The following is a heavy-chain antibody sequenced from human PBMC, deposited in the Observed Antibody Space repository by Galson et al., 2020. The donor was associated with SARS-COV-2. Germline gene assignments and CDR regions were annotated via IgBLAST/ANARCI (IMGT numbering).Heavy chain of an antibody. V-gene: IGHV5-51*01. J-gene: IGHJ4*02. CDR1: GYSFTNYW. Sequence: GESLKISCRTFGYSFTNYWIGWVRQMPGKGLEWMGIIYPDDPYTIYSPSFQGQVTISADKSISTAFLQWSSLKASDTAIYYCARHGASSGWYEGIDYWGQGTLVTVSS. D-gene: IGHD6-19*01. CDR2: IYPDDPYT. CDR3: ARHGASSGWYEGIDY.